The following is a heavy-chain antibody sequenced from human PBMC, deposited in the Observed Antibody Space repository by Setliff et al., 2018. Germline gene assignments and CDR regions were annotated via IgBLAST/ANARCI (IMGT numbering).Heavy chain of an antibody. CDR2: LYSSGST. CDR3: ASTDWGWGYYFDY. V-gene: IGHV4-61*02. Sequence: SETLSLTCTVSGGSISSGPYYWNWFRQPAGKGPEWIGRLYSSGSTNYNPSLKSRVTISVDTSKNQFSLKLSSVTAADTAVYYCASTDWGWGYYFDYWGQGTLVTVSS. CDR1: GGSISSGPYY. D-gene: IGHD7-27*01. J-gene: IGHJ4*02.